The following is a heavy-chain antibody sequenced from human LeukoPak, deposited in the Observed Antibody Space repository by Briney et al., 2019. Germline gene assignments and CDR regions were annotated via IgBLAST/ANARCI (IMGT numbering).Heavy chain of an antibody. Sequence: GGSLSLSCAASGFTFSSYSMNWVRQAPGKGLEWVSSISSSSSYIYYADSVKGRFTISRDNAKKSLYLQMNSLRAEDTAVYYCARDGGDGRNYGDLAEYFQYWGQGTLVTVSS. J-gene: IGHJ1*01. CDR2: ISSSSSYI. V-gene: IGHV3-21*01. D-gene: IGHD4-17*01. CDR1: GFTFSSYS. CDR3: ARDGGDGRNYGDLAEYFQY.